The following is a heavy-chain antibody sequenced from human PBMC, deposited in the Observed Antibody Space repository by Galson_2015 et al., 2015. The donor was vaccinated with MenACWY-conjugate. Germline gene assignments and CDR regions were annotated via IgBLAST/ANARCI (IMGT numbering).Heavy chain of an antibody. J-gene: IGHJ4*02. CDR3: AIEADRAFGAFDY. CDR1: GFIFSISG. D-gene: IGHD3-10*01. Sequence: SLRLSCAASGFIFSISGMHWLRQAPGKGLEWVAFVRFAGSDKYYADSVKGRFTISRDNSKYTMYLQMDSLRPEDTSVYYCAIEADRAFGAFDYWGQGTLVTVSS. V-gene: IGHV3-30*02. CDR2: VRFAGSDK.